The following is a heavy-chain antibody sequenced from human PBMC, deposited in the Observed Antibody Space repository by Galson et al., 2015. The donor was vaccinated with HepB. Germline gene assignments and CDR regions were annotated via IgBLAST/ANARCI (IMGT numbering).Heavy chain of an antibody. CDR3: AKVAATSAGAGSYHFDY. CDR1: GFTFDDYA. Sequence: SLRLSCAASGFTFDDYAMHWVRQTPGKALEWVSGISWDSGGIGYADSVKGRFTISRDNAKNSLYLQMNSLRAEDTALYYCAKVAATSAGAGSYHFDYWGQGTLVTVSS. J-gene: IGHJ4*02. V-gene: IGHV3-9*01. CDR2: ISWDSGGI. D-gene: IGHD3-10*01.